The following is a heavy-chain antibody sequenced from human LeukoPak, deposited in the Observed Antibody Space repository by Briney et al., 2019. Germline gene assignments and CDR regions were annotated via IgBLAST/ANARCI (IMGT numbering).Heavy chain of an antibody. CDR3: ARANSGSYVFDY. J-gene: IGHJ4*02. CDR1: GFTFSSYW. CDR2: VNSDGSST. D-gene: IGHD1-26*01. Sequence: GGSLRLSCAASGFTFSSYWMHWVRQAPGKGLVWVSRVNSDGSSTSYADSVKGRFTISRDNAKNTLYLQMNSLRAEDTAVYYCARANSGSYVFDYWGQGTLVTVSS. V-gene: IGHV3-74*01.